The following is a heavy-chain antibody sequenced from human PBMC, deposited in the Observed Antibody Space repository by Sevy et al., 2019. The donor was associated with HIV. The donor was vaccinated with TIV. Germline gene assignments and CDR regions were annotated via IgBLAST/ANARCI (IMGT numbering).Heavy chain of an antibody. J-gene: IGHJ5*02. D-gene: IGHD3-10*01. V-gene: IGHV6-1*01. CDR2: TYYRSKWYN. CDR1: GDSVSSNSAA. CDR3: ARDARVGTGSYYNGFDP. Sequence: KQSQTLSLTCAISGDSVSSNSAAWNWIRQSPSRGLEWLGRTYYRSKWYNDYAVSVKSRITINPDTSKNQFSLQLNSVTPEDTAVYYCARDARVGTGSYYNGFDPWGQGTLVTVSS.